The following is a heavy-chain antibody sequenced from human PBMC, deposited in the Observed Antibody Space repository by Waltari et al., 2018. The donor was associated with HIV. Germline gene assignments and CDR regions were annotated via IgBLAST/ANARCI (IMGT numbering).Heavy chain of an antibody. CDR2: ISWNSGSI. CDR3: AKARGYSYGPGGYYYYGMDV. D-gene: IGHD5-18*01. CDR1: GFTFDDYA. V-gene: IGHV3-9*01. J-gene: IGHJ6*02. Sequence: EVQLVESGGGLVQPGRSLRLSCAASGFTFDDYAMHWVRQAPGKGLEWVSGISWNSGSIGYADSVKGRFTISRDNAKNSLYLQMNSLRAEDTALYYCAKARGYSYGPGGYYYYGMDVWGQGTTVTVSS.